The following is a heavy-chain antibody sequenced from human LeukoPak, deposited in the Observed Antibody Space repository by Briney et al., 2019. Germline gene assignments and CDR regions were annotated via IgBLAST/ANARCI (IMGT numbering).Heavy chain of an antibody. Sequence: TSETLSLTCTVSGGSISSSSYYWGWIRQPPGKGLEWIGSIYYSGSTYYNPSLKSRVTISVDTSKNQFSLKLSSVTAADTAVYYCARDLPYDSSGYTQAAFDIWGQGTMVTVSS. CDR2: IYYSGST. CDR1: GGSISSSSYY. D-gene: IGHD3-22*01. V-gene: IGHV4-39*07. CDR3: ARDLPYDSSGYTQAAFDI. J-gene: IGHJ3*02.